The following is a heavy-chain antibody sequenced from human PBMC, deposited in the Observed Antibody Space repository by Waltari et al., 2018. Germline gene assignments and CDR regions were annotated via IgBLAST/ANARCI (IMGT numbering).Heavy chain of an antibody. Sequence: QVQLQESGPGLVKPSETLSLTCAVSGYSISTDYYWVWIRQPPGKGLEWIGNIHHSGSTYYTPSPKGRVSISLDTSKNQFSLELSSLTADDTAVYYCARGQGYWGQGTLVTVSS. J-gene: IGHJ4*02. V-gene: IGHV4-38-2*01. CDR2: IHHSGST. CDR3: ARGQGY. CDR1: GYSISTDYY.